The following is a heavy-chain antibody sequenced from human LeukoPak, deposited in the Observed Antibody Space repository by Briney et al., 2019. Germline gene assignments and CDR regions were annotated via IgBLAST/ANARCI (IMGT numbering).Heavy chain of an antibody. CDR2: ISSNGGST. D-gene: IGHD3-10*01. CDR1: GFTFSSHV. J-gene: IGHJ4*02. V-gene: IGHV3-64D*09. CDR3: VKGGDYYGSVSYGWVDY. Sequence: GGSLRLSCSASGFTFSSHVMHWVRQAPGKGLEYVSAISSNGGSTDYADSVKGRFTISRDNSKNTLYLQMSSLRAEDTAVYYCVKGGDYYGSVSYGWVDYWGQGTLVTVSS.